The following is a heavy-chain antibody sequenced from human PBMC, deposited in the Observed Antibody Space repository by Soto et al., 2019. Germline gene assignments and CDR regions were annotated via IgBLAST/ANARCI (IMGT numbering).Heavy chain of an antibody. V-gene: IGHV3-48*01. CDR2: IATDSSKT. Sequence: PGGSLRLSCAASGFTFTGYNRNWVRQAPGKGLEWVSYIATDSSKTYYADSVKGRFSISRDNAKDSLHLQMNSLRAEDTAIYYWARFRFFSTRRCSGGNYYYRDVWGKGPPVT. J-gene: IGHJ6*03. CDR1: GFTFTGYN. CDR3: ARFRFFSTRRCSGGNYYYRDV. D-gene: IGHD3-10*02.